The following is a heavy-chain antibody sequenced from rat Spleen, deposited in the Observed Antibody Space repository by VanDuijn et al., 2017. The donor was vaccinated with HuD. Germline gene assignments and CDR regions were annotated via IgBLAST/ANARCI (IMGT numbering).Heavy chain of an antibody. J-gene: IGHJ3*01. V-gene: IGHV5-29*01. CDR3: ARQGTEGRFAY. D-gene: IGHD1-11*01. Sequence: EVQLVESDGGLVQPGGTLKLSCAASGITFSNYAMAWVRQAPTKGLEWVASINYEGSSTYYRDSVKGRFTISRDNAKSTLYLQMDSLRSEDTATYYCARQGTEGRFAYWGQGTLVTVSS. CDR1: GITFSNYA. CDR2: INYEGSST.